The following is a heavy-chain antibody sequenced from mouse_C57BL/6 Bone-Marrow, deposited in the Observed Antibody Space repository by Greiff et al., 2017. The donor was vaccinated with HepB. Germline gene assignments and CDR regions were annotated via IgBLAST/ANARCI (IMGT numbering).Heavy chain of an antibody. CDR2: LNPGSGGT. V-gene: IGHV1-54*01. J-gene: IGHJ4*01. D-gene: IGHD4-1*02. CDR1: GYAFNNYL. CDR3: ARRSQLGDYAMDY. Sequence: QVQLKESGAELVRPGTSVKVSCKASGYAFNNYLIEWVKQRPGQGLEWIGVLNPGSGGTNYNEKFKGKATLTADKSSSTAYMQLSSLTSEDSAVYFCARRSQLGDYAMDYWGQGTSVTVSS.